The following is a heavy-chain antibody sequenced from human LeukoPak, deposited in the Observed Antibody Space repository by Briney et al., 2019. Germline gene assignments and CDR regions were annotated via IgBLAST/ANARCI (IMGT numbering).Heavy chain of an antibody. CDR3: ARPLNYYYYGMDV. CDR2: IWYDGTNK. CDR1: GFTFSDYG. Sequence: GGSLRLSCAASGFTFSDYGIHWVRQAPGKGLEWVAVIWYDGTNKYYADSVKGRFTISRDNSKNTLYLQMNSLRAEDTAVYYCARPLNYYYYGMDVWGQGTTVTVSS. V-gene: IGHV3-33*01. D-gene: IGHD2-8*01. J-gene: IGHJ6*02.